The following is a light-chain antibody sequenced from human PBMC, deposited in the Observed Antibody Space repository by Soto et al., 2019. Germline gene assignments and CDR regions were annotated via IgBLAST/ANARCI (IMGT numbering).Light chain of an antibody. CDR2: AAS. J-gene: IGKJ1*01. CDR1: QSISSY. V-gene: IGKV1-39*01. CDR3: QQSYSTPQA. Sequence: DIQMTQSPSSLSASVGDRVTITCRASQSISSYLNWYQQKPGKAPKLLIYAASSLQSGVPSRFSGSGSGTDVTLTIISLQPEDFATDYCQQSYSTPQAFGQGTKVEIK.